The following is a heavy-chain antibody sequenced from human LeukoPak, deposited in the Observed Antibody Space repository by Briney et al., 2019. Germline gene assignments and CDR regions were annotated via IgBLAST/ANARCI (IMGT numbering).Heavy chain of an antibody. V-gene: IGHV3-23*01. CDR3: AKDRRLASFDY. CDR1: GFTFSSYE. D-gene: IGHD6-25*01. CDR2: ISGSGGST. J-gene: IGHJ4*02. Sequence: GGSLRLSCAASGFTFSSYEMNWVRQAPGKGLEWVSAISGSGGSTYYADSVKGRFTISRDNSKNTLYLQMNSLRAGDTAIYYCAKDRRLASFDYGGQGTLVTVSS.